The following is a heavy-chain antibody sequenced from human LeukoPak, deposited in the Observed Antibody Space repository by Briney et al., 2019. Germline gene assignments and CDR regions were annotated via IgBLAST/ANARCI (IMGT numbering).Heavy chain of an antibody. V-gene: IGHV4-61*02. J-gene: IGHJ6*02. D-gene: IGHD5-12*01. CDR1: GGSISSGSYY. CDR3: ARGATMECYYYGMDV. Sequence: SETLSLTCTVSGGSISSGSYYWSWIRQPAGKGLEWIGRIYTSGSTNYNPSLKSRVTISVDTSKNQFSLKLSSVTAADTAVYYCARGATMECYYYGMDVWGQGTTVTVSS. CDR2: IYTSGST.